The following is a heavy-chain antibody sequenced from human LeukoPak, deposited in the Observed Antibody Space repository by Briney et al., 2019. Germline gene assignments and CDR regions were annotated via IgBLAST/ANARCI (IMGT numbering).Heavy chain of an antibody. J-gene: IGHJ4*02. CDR3: ARDLYDNNRVQDY. CDR1: GFTFSIYA. Sequence: GGSLRLSCAASGFTFSIYAMNWVRQAPGKGLEWVSSISANGGETHYADSVKGRFTISRDNSKNTLYLQINNPRVEDTAVYYCARDLYDNNRVQDYWGQGTLVTVSS. CDR2: ISANGGET. D-gene: IGHD1-14*01. V-gene: IGHV3-23*01.